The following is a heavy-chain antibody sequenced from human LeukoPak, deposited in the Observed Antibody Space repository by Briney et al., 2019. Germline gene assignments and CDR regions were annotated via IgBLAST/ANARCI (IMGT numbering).Heavy chain of an antibody. CDR2: GHQSGST. Sequence: SETLSLTCTVSGGSISTDYWSWIRQPPGKGPEWIAYGHQSGSTNYNPSFKSRVTISVDASRNQFSLKLSSVTVADTAIYYCARESEGTHDDSTAAFHYWGQGILVTVSS. V-gene: IGHV4-59*01. CDR1: GGSISTDY. J-gene: IGHJ4*02. D-gene: IGHD3-22*01. CDR3: ARESEGTHDDSTAAFHY.